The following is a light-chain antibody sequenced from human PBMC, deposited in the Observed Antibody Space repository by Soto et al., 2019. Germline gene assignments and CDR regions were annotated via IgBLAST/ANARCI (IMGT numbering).Light chain of an antibody. V-gene: IGKV3-20*01. CDR1: QSVSSSY. Sequence: EILLTQSPGTLSLSPGESATLSWTDSQSVSSSYLAWYQQKTGQAPRLLIYGESSRATGIPDRFSGSGSGTDLNLTISRLEPEDFAVYYCQKYGSSPRTCGQGTKVDIK. CDR2: GES. CDR3: QKYGSSPRT. J-gene: IGKJ1*01.